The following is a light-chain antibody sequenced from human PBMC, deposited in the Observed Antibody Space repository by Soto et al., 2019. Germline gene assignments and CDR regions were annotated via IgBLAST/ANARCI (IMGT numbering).Light chain of an antibody. CDR3: ASYTSTNSLV. CDR1: SSDVGGFNY. Sequence: QSALTQPASVSGSPGQSITISCAGTSSDVGGFNYVSWYQHHPGKAPKLIIYEVSNRPSGISDRFSGSKSGNTASLTISGLQAEDEADYHCASYTSTNSLVLGTGTKVTVL. V-gene: IGLV2-14*01. J-gene: IGLJ1*01. CDR2: EVS.